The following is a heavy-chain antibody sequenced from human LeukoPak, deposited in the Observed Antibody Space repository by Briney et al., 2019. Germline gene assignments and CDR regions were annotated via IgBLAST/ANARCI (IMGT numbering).Heavy chain of an antibody. D-gene: IGHD5-12*01. CDR1: GGSISSSSYY. V-gene: IGHV4-39*01. CDR3: ARHIVATITGVDY. J-gene: IGHJ4*02. CDR2: IYYSGST. Sequence: PAETLSLTCTVSGGSISSSSYYWGWIRQPPGKGLEWIGSIYYSGSTSYNPSLKSRVTISVDTSKNQFSLKLSSVTAADTAVYYCARHIVATITGVDYWGQGTLVTVSS.